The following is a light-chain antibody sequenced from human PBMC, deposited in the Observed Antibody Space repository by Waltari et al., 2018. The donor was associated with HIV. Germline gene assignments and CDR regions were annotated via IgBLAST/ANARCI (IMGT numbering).Light chain of an antibody. CDR2: DVS. CDR1: SRDVGGYNY. V-gene: IGLV2-14*03. Sequence: QSALTQPASVSGSPGQSITISCTGTSRDVGGYNYVSWYQHHPGKAPKLMIYDVSNRPSGVSNRFSGSKSGNTASLTISGLQAEDEADYYCNSYTTSSTRHVVFGGGTKLTVL. J-gene: IGLJ2*01. CDR3: NSYTTSSTRHVV.